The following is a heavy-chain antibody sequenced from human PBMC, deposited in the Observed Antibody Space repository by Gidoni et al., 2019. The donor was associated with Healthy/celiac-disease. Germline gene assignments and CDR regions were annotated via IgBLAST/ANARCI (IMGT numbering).Heavy chain of an antibody. D-gene: IGHD2-2*01. CDR2: IYSGGST. CDR3: AGGAAAAGYYYGMDV. V-gene: IGHV3-66*01. J-gene: IGHJ6*02. Sequence: EVQLVESGGGLVQPGGSLRLSCAASGFTVSSNYMNWVRQAPGKGLEWVSIIYSGGSTYYADSVKGRFTISRDNSKNTLYLQMNSLRAEDTAVYYCAGGAAAAGYYYGMDVWGQGTTVTVSS. CDR1: GFTVSSNY.